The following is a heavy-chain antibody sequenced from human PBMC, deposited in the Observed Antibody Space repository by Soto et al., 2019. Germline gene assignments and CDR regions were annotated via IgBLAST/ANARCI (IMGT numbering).Heavy chain of an antibody. CDR3: ARGPIVAAGYYGMDV. Sequence: GGSLRLSCAASGFTFSSYAMHWVRQAPGKGLEWVAVISYDGTNKYYADSVQGRFTISRDSSKNTLLLQMNSLRTEDTAVYYCARGPIVAAGYYGMDVWGQGTTVTSP. V-gene: IGHV3-30-3*01. CDR1: GFTFSSYA. D-gene: IGHD2-21*01. J-gene: IGHJ6*02. CDR2: ISYDGTNK.